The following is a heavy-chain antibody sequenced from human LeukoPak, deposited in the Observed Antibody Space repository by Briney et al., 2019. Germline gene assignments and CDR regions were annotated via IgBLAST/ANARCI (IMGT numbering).Heavy chain of an antibody. CDR2: IRSKAYGGTK. D-gene: IGHD1-7*01. CDR1: GFTFGDYF. CDR3: TRGYRSGTINPCFAY. V-gene: IGHV3-49*04. Sequence: GGSLRLSCTAAGFTFGDYFMSWVRQAPRKRQEWGSFIRSKAYGGTKEYDASVKGRFTISRDDSKSLAYLQMSSLKTEDTAVYYCTRGYRSGTINPCFAYWGQGILVAVSS. J-gene: IGHJ4*02.